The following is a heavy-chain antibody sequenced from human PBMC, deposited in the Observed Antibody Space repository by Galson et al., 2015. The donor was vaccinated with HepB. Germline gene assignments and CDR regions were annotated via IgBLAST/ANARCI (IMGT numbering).Heavy chain of an antibody. J-gene: IGHJ5*02. CDR1: GFTFSNAW. Sequence: SLRLSCAASGFTFSNAWMNWVRQAPGKGLEWVSSISSSSSYIYYADSVKGRFTISRDNAKNSLYLQMNSLRAEDTAVYYCARGIVVPAASWFDPWGQGTLVTASS. CDR2: ISSSSSYI. CDR3: ARGIVVPAASWFDP. D-gene: IGHD2-2*01. V-gene: IGHV3-21*01.